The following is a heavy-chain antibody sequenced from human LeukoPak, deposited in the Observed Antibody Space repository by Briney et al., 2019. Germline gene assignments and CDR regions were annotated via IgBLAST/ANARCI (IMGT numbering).Heavy chain of an antibody. Sequence: GASVKVSCKASGYTFTGYYMHWVRQAPGQGLEWMGWINPNSGGTNYAQKFQGRVTMTRDTSISTAYMELSRLGSDDTAVYYCARGRRAAATAWYFDLWGRGTLVTVSS. CDR2: INPNSGGT. D-gene: IGHD6-13*01. J-gene: IGHJ2*01. CDR1: GYTFTGYY. CDR3: ARGRRAAATAWYFDL. V-gene: IGHV1-2*02.